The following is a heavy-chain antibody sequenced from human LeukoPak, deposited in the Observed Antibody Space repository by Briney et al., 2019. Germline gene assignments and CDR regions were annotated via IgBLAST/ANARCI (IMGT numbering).Heavy chain of an antibody. J-gene: IGHJ6*02. D-gene: IGHD7-27*01. CDR2: ISAYNGNT. V-gene: IGHV1-18*01. Sequence: ASVKVSCKASGYTFTSYGISWVRQAPGQGLEWMGWISAYNGNTNYAQKLQGRVTMTTDTSTSTAYMELRSLRSDDTAVYYCATGVGPVSYYYYGMDVWGQGTTVTVSS. CDR1: GYTFTSYG. CDR3: ATGVGPVSYYYYGMDV.